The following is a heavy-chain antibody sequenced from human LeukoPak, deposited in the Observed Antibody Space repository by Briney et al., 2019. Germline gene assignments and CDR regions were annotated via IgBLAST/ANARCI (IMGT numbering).Heavy chain of an antibody. CDR1: GGSISSSSYY. Sequence: PSETLSLTCTVSGGSISSSSYYWGWIRQPPGEGLEWIGSIYYSGSTYYNPSLKSRVTISVDTSKNQFSLKLSSVTAADTAVYYCASVQGYGWFGELSPYWDQGTLVTVSS. D-gene: IGHD3-10*01. CDR2: IYYSGST. J-gene: IGHJ4*02. CDR3: ASVQGYGWFGELSPY. V-gene: IGHV4-39*01.